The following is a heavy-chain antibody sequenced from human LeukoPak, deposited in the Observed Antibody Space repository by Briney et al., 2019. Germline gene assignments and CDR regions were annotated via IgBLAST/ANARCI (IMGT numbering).Heavy chain of an antibody. CDR3: PKDDRWKQRWVTLFGDY. Sequence: GGSLRLSCAASGLTFSNAWMSWVRQAPGKGLEWVGRIKSKTDGGTTDYAAPVKGRFTISRDDSKNTLYLQMNSLKTEDTAVYYFPKDDRWKQRWVTLFGDYGGQEPRVTVP. J-gene: IGHJ4*02. CDR2: IKSKTDGGTT. V-gene: IGHV3-15*01. CDR1: GLTFSNAW. D-gene: IGHD5-18*01.